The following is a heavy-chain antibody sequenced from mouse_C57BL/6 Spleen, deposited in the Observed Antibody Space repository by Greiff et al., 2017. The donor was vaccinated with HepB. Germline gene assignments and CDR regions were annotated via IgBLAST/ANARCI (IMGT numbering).Heavy chain of an antibody. CDR2: INYDGSST. CDR3: ARDVGLGDYFDY. D-gene: IGHD2-2*01. V-gene: IGHV5-16*01. J-gene: IGHJ2*01. Sequence: EVQLVESEGGLVQPGRSMKLSCTASGFTFSDYYMAWVRQVPEKGLEWVANINYDGSSTYYLDSLKSRFIISRDNAKNILYLQMSSLKSEDTATYYCARDVGLGDYFDYWGQGTTLTVSS. CDR1: GFTFSDYY.